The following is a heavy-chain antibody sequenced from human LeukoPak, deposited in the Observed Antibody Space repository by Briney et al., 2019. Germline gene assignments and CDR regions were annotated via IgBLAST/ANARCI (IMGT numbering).Heavy chain of an antibody. CDR1: GYTCTNSY. J-gene: IGHJ5*02. D-gene: IGHD1-26*01. Sequence: GASVKDSWTASGYTCTNSYIHWVGQAPGQGLEWMGSMNPKSGGTKYAQKFQGRVSMTRDTSISTAYTELASLTSDDTAVYYCARAGGRSWFDPWGQGTLVTVSS. V-gene: IGHV1-2*02. CDR2: MNPKSGGT. CDR3: ARAGGRSWFDP.